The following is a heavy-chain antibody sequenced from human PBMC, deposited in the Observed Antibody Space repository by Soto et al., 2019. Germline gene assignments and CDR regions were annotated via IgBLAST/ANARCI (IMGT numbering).Heavy chain of an antibody. J-gene: IGHJ4*02. D-gene: IGHD5-12*01. Sequence: GGSLRLSCAASGFTLSGSVIYWVRQPSGKGLEWVGRIRSRSNGYATAYAASVRGRFTISRDDSKNTAYLQMNSLKTEDTAVYYCSRTGYSNYDSDYWGQGPLVTVSS. CDR2: IRSRSNGYAT. CDR1: GFTLSGSV. CDR3: SRTGYSNYDSDY. V-gene: IGHV3-73*01.